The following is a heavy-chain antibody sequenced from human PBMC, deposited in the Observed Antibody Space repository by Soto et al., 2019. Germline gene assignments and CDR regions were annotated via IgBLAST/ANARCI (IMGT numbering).Heavy chain of an antibody. V-gene: IGHV1-69*01. J-gene: IGHJ3*02. CDR2: IIPIFGTA. D-gene: IGHD3-9*01. CDR1: GGTFSSYA. Sequence: QVQLVQSGAEVKTPGSSVKVSCKASGGTFSSYAISWVRQAPGQGLEWMGGIIPIFGTANYAQKFQGRVTITADESTSTADMELSSLRSEDTAVYYCARELKSYLDAAFDIWGQGTIVTVSS. CDR3: ARELKSYLDAAFDI.